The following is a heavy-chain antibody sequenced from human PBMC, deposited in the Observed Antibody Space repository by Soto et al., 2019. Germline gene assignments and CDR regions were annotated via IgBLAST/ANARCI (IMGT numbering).Heavy chain of an antibody. Sequence: WSLRLSCSASGFDFNTYSMHWVRQAPGKGLEYVSAISADGANTFYIDSVKGRFTLSRDNFNNTVYLQMSSLRDEDTAVYYCLSYKFDFWGQGTLVTVSS. D-gene: IGHD1-1*01. CDR1: GFDFNTYS. CDR2: ISADGANT. J-gene: IGHJ4*01. CDR3: LSYKFDF. V-gene: IGHV3-64D*06.